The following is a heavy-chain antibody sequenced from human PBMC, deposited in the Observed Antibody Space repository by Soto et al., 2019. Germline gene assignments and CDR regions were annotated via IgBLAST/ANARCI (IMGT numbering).Heavy chain of an antibody. V-gene: IGHV1-3*01. CDR2: INAGNGNT. CDR3: ASVNGGLYYFTY. CDR1: GYTFTSYA. Sequence: QVQLVQSGAEVKKPGASVKVSCKASGYTFTSYAMHWVRQAPGQRLEWMGWINAGNGNTQYSQKFQGRVTITRDTSSSTAYIELSSLRSEDTAVYYCASVNGGLYYFTYWGQGTLVTVSS. D-gene: IGHD3-16*01. J-gene: IGHJ4*02.